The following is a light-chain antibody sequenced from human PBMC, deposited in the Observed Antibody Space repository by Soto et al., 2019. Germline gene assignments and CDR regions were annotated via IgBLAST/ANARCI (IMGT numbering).Light chain of an antibody. CDR3: QTWVTGIVV. CDR1: SGHSNYA. V-gene: IGLV4-69*01. CDR2: VNSDGSH. J-gene: IGLJ2*01. Sequence: QSVLTQSPSASASLGASVKLTCTLSSGHSNYAIAWHQQQPEKGPRYLMNVNSDGSHTKGDGIPDRFSGSSSGAERYLTISSLQSEDEADYYCQTWVTGIVVFGGGTKLTVL.